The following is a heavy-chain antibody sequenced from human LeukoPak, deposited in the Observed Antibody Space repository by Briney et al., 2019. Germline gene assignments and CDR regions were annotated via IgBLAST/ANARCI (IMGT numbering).Heavy chain of an antibody. CDR3: ARDEDTYYCFDY. Sequence: GRSLRLSCAASGFTFSSYAMHWVRQAPGKGLEWVVVISYDGSNKYYADSVKGRFTISRDNSKNTLYLQMNSLRAEDTAVYYCARDEDTYYCFDYWGQGTLVTVSS. J-gene: IGHJ4*02. CDR2: ISYDGSNK. CDR1: GFTFSSYA. V-gene: IGHV3-30-3*01. D-gene: IGHD3-10*01.